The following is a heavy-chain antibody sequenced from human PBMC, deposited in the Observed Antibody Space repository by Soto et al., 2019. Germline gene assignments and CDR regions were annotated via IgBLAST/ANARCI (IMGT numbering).Heavy chain of an antibody. CDR3: AKCITALGPIDY. V-gene: IGHV4-4*02. CDR2: IYHSGST. D-gene: IGHD6-6*01. CDR1: GGSISSSNW. Sequence: KLSETLSLTCAVSGGSISSSNWWSWDRQPPGKGLEWIGEIYHSGSTNYNPSLKSRVTISVDKSKNQFSLKLSSVTAADTAVYYCAKCITALGPIDYWGQGTLVTVSS. J-gene: IGHJ4*02.